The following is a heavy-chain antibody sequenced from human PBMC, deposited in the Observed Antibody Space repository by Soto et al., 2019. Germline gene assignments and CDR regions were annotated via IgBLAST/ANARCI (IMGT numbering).Heavy chain of an antibody. CDR1: GVSISSYY. D-gene: IGHD3-22*01. Sequence: SEALSLTCTVSGVSISSYYWYWIRQPPGKGLEWMGDIYYSGSTNYNPSLKSRVTISVDTSKNQFSLKLSSVTAADTAVYYCARGSGYGMWWFDPWGQGTLVTVS. V-gene: IGHV4-59*01. CDR3: ARGSGYGMWWFDP. CDR2: IYYSGST. J-gene: IGHJ5*02.